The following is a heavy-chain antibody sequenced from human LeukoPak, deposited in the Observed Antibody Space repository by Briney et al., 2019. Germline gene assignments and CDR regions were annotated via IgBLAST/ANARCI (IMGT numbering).Heavy chain of an antibody. D-gene: IGHD2-15*01. CDR3: AREAYCSGGSCYFDY. Sequence: SVKVSCKASGGTFSSYAISWVRQAPGQGLEWMGGIIPIFGTANYAQKFQGRVTITADESTSTAYMELSSLRSEDTAVYYCAREAYCSGGSCYFDYWGQGTLVTVSS. J-gene: IGHJ4*02. V-gene: IGHV1-69*13. CDR1: GGTFSSYA. CDR2: IIPIFGTA.